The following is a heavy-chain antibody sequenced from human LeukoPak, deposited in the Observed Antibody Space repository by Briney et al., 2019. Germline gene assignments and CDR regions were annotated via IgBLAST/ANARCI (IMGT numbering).Heavy chain of an antibody. CDR1: VYTFTRYY. CDR3: ARDAYIAAAGYYFDC. CDR2: INPNSGGT. J-gene: IGHJ4*02. V-gene: IGHV1-2*02. D-gene: IGHD6-13*01. Sequence: ASVKVSCKASVYTFTRYYMHWVGPAPGQGLEWMGWINPNSGGTNYAQNLQGRVTMTRDTSISTVYMELSTLRADDTAVYYCARDAYIAAAGYYFDCWGQGTLVTVSS.